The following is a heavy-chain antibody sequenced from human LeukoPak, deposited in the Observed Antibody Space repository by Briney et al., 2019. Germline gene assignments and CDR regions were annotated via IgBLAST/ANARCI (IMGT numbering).Heavy chain of an antibody. V-gene: IGHV1-58*01. D-gene: IGHD3-3*01. CDR1: GFTFTSSA. CDR3: ARERSPSLEWLLRGYFDY. J-gene: IGHJ4*02. Sequence: SVKVSCKASGFTFTSSAVQWVRQARGQRLEWIGWIVVGSGNTNYAQKFQERVTITRDMSTSTAYMELSRLRSDDTAVYYCARERSPSLEWLLRGYFDYWGQGTLVTVSS. CDR2: IVVGSGNT.